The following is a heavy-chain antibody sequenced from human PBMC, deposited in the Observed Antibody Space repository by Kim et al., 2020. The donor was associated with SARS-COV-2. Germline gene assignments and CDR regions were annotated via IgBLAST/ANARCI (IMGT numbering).Heavy chain of an antibody. D-gene: IGHD5-12*01. J-gene: IGHJ4*02. CDR3: VRDLYSGYDPSDY. V-gene: IGHV3-7*03. Sequence: GGSLRLSCAASGFTFGNYWMTWVRQAPGKGMEWVANIKPDGSQKNYVDCVKGRFTISRDNAKNSLYLQMNSLRAEDTAVYYCVRDLYSGYDPSDYWGRGTLVTVSS. CDR2: IKPDGSQK. CDR1: GFTFGNYW.